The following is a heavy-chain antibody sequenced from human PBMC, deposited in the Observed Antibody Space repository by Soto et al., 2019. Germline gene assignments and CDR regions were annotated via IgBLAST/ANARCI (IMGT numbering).Heavy chain of an antibody. CDR3: AIIPSSALTTPYYYHMDV. V-gene: IGHV5-10-1*01. CDR2: IDPSGSYT. D-gene: IGHD4-4*01. CDR1: GYGFTSYW. Sequence: LGESLKISCKGSGYGFTSYWIGWVRQMPGKGLEWMGNIDPSGSYTNYSPSFQGHVSISADKSISTAYLQWSSLKASDTAMYYCAIIPSSALTTPYYYHMDVWGQGTTVTVSS. J-gene: IGHJ6*02.